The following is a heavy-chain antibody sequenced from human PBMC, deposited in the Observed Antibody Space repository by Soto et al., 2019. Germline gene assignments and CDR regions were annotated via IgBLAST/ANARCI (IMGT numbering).Heavy chain of an antibody. V-gene: IGHV3-23*01. D-gene: IGHD1-26*01. CDR2: ISGSGANT. J-gene: IGHJ4*02. Sequence: EVQLLQSGGGLVQPGGSLGLSCGASGFTFISYAMSWVRHVPGKGLEWISSISGSGANTCYAGSVQGRFIISRDNSKSTVSLHMSSLRVEDTAIYYCARDRATFDSWGQGTLVTVSS. CDR3: ARDRATFDS. CDR1: GFTFISYA.